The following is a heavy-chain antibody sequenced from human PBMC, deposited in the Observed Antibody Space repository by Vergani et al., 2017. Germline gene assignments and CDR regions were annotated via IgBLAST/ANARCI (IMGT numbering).Heavy chain of an antibody. Sequence: QVQLQESGPRLVRPSQTLSLTCTVSGGSINTGAYYWSWIRQPAGMGLEWIGRVYTSGMTNYNPSLKSRVTILVDRSKSQLSLKLTSVTAGDTAVYFCARGSRAEGGSGPDKWGQGTLVTVSS. D-gene: IGHD6-13*01. CDR3: ARGSRAEGGSGPDK. V-gene: IGHV4-61*02. CDR2: VYTSGMT. J-gene: IGHJ4*02. CDR1: GGSINTGAYY.